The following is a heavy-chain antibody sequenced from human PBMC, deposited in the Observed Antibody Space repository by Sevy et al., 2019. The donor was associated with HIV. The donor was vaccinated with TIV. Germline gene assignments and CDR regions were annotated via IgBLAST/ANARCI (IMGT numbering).Heavy chain of an antibody. Sequence: SETLSLTCTVSGGSISSGDYYWSWIRQPPGKGLEWIGYIYNSGSTYYNPSLKSRVTISVDTSKNQFSLKLSSVTAADTAVYYCARCHYYGSGNYYPDYWGQGTLVTVSS. V-gene: IGHV4-30-4*01. CDR1: GGSISSGDYY. CDR2: IYNSGST. J-gene: IGHJ4*02. D-gene: IGHD3-10*01. CDR3: ARCHYYGSGNYYPDY.